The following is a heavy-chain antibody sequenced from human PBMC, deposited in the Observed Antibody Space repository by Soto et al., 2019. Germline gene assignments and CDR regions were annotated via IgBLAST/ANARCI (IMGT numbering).Heavy chain of an antibody. CDR1: GFTFSDSY. CDR2: ISGSGDTI. V-gene: IGHV3-11*01. D-gene: IGHD3-10*01. Sequence: QVQLVESGGGLVKPGGSLRLSCAASGFTFSDSYMTWIRQAPGPGLEWISYISGSGDTIYYADSVKGRFTVSRDNAKNALYLQMNSLRAEDTAVYYCASDPYYYASEYWGQGTLVTVSS. J-gene: IGHJ4*02. CDR3: ASDPYYYASEY.